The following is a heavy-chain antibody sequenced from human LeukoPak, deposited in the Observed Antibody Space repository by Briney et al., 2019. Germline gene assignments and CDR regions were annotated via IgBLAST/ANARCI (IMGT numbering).Heavy chain of an antibody. CDR3: ATEGGYGYDSSGYNY. CDR2: FDPEDGET. J-gene: IGHJ4*02. V-gene: IGHV1-24*01. Sequence: RASVKVSCKVSGYILTELSMHWVRQAPGKGLEWMGGFDPEDGETIYAQKFQGRVTMTEDTSTDTAYMELSSLRSEDTAVYYCATEGGYGYDSSGYNYWGQGTLVTVSS. D-gene: IGHD3-22*01. CDR1: GYILTELS.